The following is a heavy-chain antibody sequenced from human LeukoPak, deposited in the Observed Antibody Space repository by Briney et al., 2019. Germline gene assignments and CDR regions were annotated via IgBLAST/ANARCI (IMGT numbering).Heavy chain of an antibody. D-gene: IGHD2-2*01. CDR1: GFTVSSNY. CDR3: AGYCSSTSCYGVVY. Sequence: GGSLRLSCAASGFTVSSNYMSWVRQAPGKGLEWVSVIYSGGSTYYADSVKGRFTISRDNSKNSLYLQMNSLRAEDTAVYYCAGYCSSTSCYGVVYWGQGTLVTVSS. V-gene: IGHV3-66*01. CDR2: IYSGGST. J-gene: IGHJ4*02.